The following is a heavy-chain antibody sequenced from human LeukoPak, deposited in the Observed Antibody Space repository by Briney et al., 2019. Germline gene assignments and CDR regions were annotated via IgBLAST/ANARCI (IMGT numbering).Heavy chain of an antibody. CDR1: GSTFSSYA. Sequence: GGSLRLSCAASGSTFSSYAMHWVRQAPGKGLEYVSAISSNGGSTYYANSVKGRFTISRDNSKNTLYLQMGSLRAEDMAVYYCARGTTGKTLDFDYWGKGTLVTVSS. CDR2: ISSNGGST. V-gene: IGHV3-64*01. J-gene: IGHJ4*02. D-gene: IGHD1-1*01. CDR3: ARGTTGKTLDFDY.